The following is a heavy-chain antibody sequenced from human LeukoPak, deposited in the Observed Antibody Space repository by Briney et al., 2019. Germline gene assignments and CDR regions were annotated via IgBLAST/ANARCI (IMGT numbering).Heavy chain of an antibody. V-gene: IGHV1-2*02. CDR3: ARDSSRIQLWRHVSYYYYYMDV. CDR2: INPNRGGT. J-gene: IGHJ6*03. D-gene: IGHD5-18*01. CDR1: GYTFTCYY. Sequence: SVKVSCKASGYTFTCYYMHWVRQAPGQGLEWMGWINPNRGGTNYAQKFQGRVTMTRDTSISTAYMELSRLRSDDTAVYYCARDSSRIQLWRHVSYYYYYMDVWGKGTTVTVSS.